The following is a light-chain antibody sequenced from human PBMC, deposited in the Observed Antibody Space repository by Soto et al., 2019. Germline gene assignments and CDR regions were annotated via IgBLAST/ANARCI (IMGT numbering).Light chain of an antibody. CDR3: QQYHSYPYT. V-gene: IGKV1-5*03. CDR2: KAS. CDR1: QSISSW. Sequence: DIQMTQSPSTLSASVGDRVTITCRASQSISSWLAWYQQKPGKAPKLLIYKASSLESGVPSRFSGSGSGTEFTLTISSLQPDDLATYYCQQYHSYPYTFVQGTKLEIK. J-gene: IGKJ2*01.